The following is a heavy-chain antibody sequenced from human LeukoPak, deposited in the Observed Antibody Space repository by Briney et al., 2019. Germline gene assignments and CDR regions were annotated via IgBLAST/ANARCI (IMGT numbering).Heavy chain of an antibody. Sequence: PGGPLRLSCAASGFTFSSYEMNWVRQAPGKGLEWVSYISSSGSTIYYADSVKGRFTISRDNAKNSLYLQMNSLRAEDTAVYYCARAPIVVVPAAMAWSVMDDYYMDVWGKGTTVTISS. CDR3: ARAPIVVVPAAMAWSVMDDYYMDV. D-gene: IGHD2-2*01. CDR1: GFTFSSYE. CDR2: ISSSGSTI. J-gene: IGHJ6*03. V-gene: IGHV3-48*03.